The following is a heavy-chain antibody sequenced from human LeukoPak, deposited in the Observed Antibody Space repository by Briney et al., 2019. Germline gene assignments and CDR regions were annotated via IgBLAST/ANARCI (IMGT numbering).Heavy chain of an antibody. CDR1: GFIFSSYG. Sequence: GGSLRLSCAASGFIFSSYGMHWVRQAPGKGLEWVAVISYDGSNKYYADSVKGRFTISRDNSKNTLYVEMNSLRAEDTAVYYCAKGRSLLFRTFDYWGQGTLVTVSS. V-gene: IGHV3-30*18. D-gene: IGHD2-21*02. CDR3: AKGRSLLFRTFDY. CDR2: ISYDGSNK. J-gene: IGHJ4*02.